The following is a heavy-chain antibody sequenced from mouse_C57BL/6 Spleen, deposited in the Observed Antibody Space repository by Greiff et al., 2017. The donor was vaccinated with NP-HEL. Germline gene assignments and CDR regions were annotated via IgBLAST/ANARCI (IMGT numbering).Heavy chain of an antibody. CDR1: GFTFSSYA. CDR2: ISSGGDYI. V-gene: IGHV5-9-1*02. Sequence: EVMLVESGEGLVKPGGSLKLSCAASGFTFSSYAMSWVRQTPEKRLEWVAYISSGGDYIYYADTVKGRFTISRDNARNTLYLQMSSLKSEDTAMYYCTVEYSSGYGGAMDYWGQGTSVTVSS. D-gene: IGHD3-2*02. CDR3: TVEYSSGYGGAMDY. J-gene: IGHJ4*01.